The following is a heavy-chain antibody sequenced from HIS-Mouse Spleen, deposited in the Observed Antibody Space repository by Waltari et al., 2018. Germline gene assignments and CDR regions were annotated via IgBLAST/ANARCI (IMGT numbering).Heavy chain of an antibody. D-gene: IGHD3-3*01. Sequence: QVQLQESGPGLVKPSETLSLTGTVPGGSISSSYWRWIRQPAGQEPELIGRSSTSGSTNYNPSLKSRVTMSVDTSKNQFSLKLSSVTAADTAVYYCARDFHDFWSGYYGGDKKHDAFDIWGQGTMVTVSS. V-gene: IGHV4-4*07. CDR3: ARDFHDFWSGYYGGDKKHDAFDI. CDR2: SSTSGST. CDR1: GGSISSSY. J-gene: IGHJ3*02.